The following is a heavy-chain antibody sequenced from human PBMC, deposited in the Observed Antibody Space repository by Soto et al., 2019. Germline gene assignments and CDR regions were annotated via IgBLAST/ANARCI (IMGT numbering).Heavy chain of an antibody. J-gene: IGHJ5*02. Sequence: QVQLVQSGAEVKKPGASVKVSCKASGYTFTSYGISWVRQAPGQGLEWMGWISAYNGNTNYAQKLQGRVTMPTDKSTSTAYMELRSLISDDTAVYYCARETEGYDILTGYYGGSWFDPWGQGTLVTVSS. D-gene: IGHD3-9*01. V-gene: IGHV1-18*01. CDR2: ISAYNGNT. CDR1: GYTFTSYG. CDR3: ARETEGYDILTGYYGGSWFDP.